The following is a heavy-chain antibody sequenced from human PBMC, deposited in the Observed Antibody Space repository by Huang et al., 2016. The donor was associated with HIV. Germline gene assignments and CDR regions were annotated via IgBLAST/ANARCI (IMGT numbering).Heavy chain of an antibody. J-gene: IGHJ1*01. Sequence: LQESGPGLVGPSETLSLTCAVSGDSINSNTFYWGWIRRPPGKALEWIGSIYDSGTTYYKPALKRRARIAVDASKNRIFLHLRSVTAADTGVYYCARTGVAVSDDPEYFQHWGQGALVT. CDR3: ARTGVAVSDDPEYFQH. D-gene: IGHD3-3*01. V-gene: IGHV4-39*02. CDR1: GDSINSNTFY. CDR2: IYDSGTT.